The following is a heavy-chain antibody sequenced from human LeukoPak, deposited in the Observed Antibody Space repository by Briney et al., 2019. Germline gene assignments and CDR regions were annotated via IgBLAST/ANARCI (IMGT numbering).Heavy chain of an antibody. CDR1: GFTFSSYA. V-gene: IGHV3-23*01. J-gene: IGHJ4*02. CDR3: AKPWAGVVVVAAIDY. Sequence: GGSLRLSCAASGFTFSSYAMSWVRQAPGKGLEWVSAISGSGGSTYYADSVKGRFTISRDNSKNTLYLQMNSLRAEGTAVYYCAKPWAGVVVVAAIDYWGQGTLVTVSS. CDR2: ISGSGGST. D-gene: IGHD2-15*01.